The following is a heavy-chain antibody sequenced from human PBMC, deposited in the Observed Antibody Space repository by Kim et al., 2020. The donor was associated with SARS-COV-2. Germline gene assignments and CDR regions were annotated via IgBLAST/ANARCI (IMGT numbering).Heavy chain of an antibody. CDR3: AKVAYGCYVGRDYFDY. CDR1: GFTFSGYA. V-gene: IGHV3-23*01. D-gene: IGHD4-17*01. J-gene: IGHJ4*02. Sequence: GGSLRLSCAASGFTFSGYAMSWVRRAPGMGLEWVSAINGGGVNTYYADSVKGRFTISRDNSKNTLFLQMNSLRAEDTAVYYCAKVAYGCYVGRDYFDYWGQGALVTVSS. CDR2: INGGGVNT.